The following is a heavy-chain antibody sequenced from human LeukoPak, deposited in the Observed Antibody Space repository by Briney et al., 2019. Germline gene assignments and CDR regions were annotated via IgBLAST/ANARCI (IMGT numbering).Heavy chain of an antibody. CDR3: ARRSSGFDY. V-gene: IGHV5-51*01. D-gene: IGHD3-22*01. Sequence: GESLKISCQGSGSSFSTYWIAWARQMSGKGLEWMGIIYPGDSDTRYSPSFQGQVTISADKSNSIAYLQWSSLKASDTAMYYCARRSSGFDYWGQGTMVAVSS. J-gene: IGHJ4*02. CDR1: GSSFSTYW. CDR2: IYPGDSDT.